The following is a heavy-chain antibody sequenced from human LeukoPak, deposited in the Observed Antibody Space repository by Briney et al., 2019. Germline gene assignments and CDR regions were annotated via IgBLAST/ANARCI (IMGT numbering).Heavy chain of an antibody. Sequence: GGSLRLSCAASGFTFSSYAMTWVRQAPGKGLEWVSGISGSGGSTYYADSVKGRFTISRDNSKNTLYLQMNSLKTEDTAVYYCATDGYCSGGSCYSYDNWGQGTLVTVSS. CDR2: ISGSGGST. J-gene: IGHJ4*02. CDR1: GFTFSSYA. D-gene: IGHD2-15*01. CDR3: ATDGYCSGGSCYSYDN. V-gene: IGHV3-23*01.